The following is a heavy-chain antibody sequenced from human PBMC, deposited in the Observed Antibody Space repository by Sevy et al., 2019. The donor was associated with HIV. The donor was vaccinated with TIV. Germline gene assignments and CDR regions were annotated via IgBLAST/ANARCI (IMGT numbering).Heavy chain of an antibody. V-gene: IGHV6-1*01. Sequence: SEILSLTCAISGDSVSSNSAAWNWIRQSPSRGLKWLGRTYYRSKWYNDYAVSVKSRITINPDTSKNQLSLQLNSVTPEDTAVYYCRTSGVAAAGTGIYWYFDLWGRGTLVTVSS. CDR2: TYYRSKWYN. CDR1: GDSVSSNSAA. J-gene: IGHJ2*01. D-gene: IGHD6-13*01. CDR3: RTSGVAAAGTGIYWYFDL.